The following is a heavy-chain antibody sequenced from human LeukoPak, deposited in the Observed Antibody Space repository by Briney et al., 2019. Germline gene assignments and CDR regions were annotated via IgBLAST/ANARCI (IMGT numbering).Heavy chain of an antibody. CDR3: AEWRGEGIAVSPGTDY. D-gene: IGHD6-19*01. CDR2: IRYDGTNK. V-gene: IGHV3-30*02. J-gene: IGHJ4*02. CDR1: GFTFSSYA. Sequence: PGGSLRLSCAASGFTFSSYAMHWVRQAPGKGLKWVAFIRYDGTNKYYADSVKGRFTISRDNFNSTMYLQMNSLRSEDTAVYYCAEWRGEGIAVSPGTDYWGQGTLVTVSS.